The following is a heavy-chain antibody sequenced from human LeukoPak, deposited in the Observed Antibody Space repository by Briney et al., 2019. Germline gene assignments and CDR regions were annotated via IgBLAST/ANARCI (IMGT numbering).Heavy chain of an antibody. V-gene: IGHV4-34*01. Sequence: PSETLSLTCAVYGGSFSGYYWSWIRQPPVKGLEWIGEINHSGSTNYNPSLKSRVTISVDTSKNQFSLRLSSVTAADTAVYYCARSLRNTAFDYWGQGTLVTVSS. CDR3: ARSLRNTAFDY. CDR2: INHSGST. CDR1: GGSFSGYY. D-gene: IGHD2-2*02. J-gene: IGHJ4*02.